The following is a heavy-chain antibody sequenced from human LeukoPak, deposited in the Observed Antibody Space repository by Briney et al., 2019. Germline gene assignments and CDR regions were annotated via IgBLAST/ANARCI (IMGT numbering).Heavy chain of an antibody. Sequence: GESLKISCKGSGCSFTSYWIGGVRQMPGKGLEWMGIIYPGDSDTRYSPSFQGQVTISADKSISTAYLQWSSLKASDTAMYYCARVMTTAVTGWFDPWGQGTLVTVSS. CDR1: GCSFTSYW. CDR2: IYPGDSDT. J-gene: IGHJ5*02. D-gene: IGHD4-23*01. CDR3: ARVMTTAVTGWFDP. V-gene: IGHV5-51*01.